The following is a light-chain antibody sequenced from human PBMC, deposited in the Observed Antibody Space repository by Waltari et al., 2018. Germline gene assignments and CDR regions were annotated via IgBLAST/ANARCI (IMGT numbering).Light chain of an antibody. CDR1: TLPKQY. Sequence: SYELTQPPSVSVSPGQTAKITCSGDTLPKQYAYWYQQKPGQAPGVVIFQDRQRPPGIPGRFSGSSSGTTATLTISGVQAEDEADYHCQSADSTNTYVIFGGGTKLTVL. V-gene: IGLV3-25*03. CDR3: QSADSTNTYVI. J-gene: IGLJ2*01. CDR2: QDR.